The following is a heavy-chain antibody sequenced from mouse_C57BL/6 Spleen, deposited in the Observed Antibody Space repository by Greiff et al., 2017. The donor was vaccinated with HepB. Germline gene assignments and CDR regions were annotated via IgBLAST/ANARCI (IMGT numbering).Heavy chain of an antibody. D-gene: IGHD1-1*01. Sequence: EVQLQQSGAELVRPGASVKLSCTASGFNIKDDYMHWVKQRPEQGLEWIGWIDPENGDTEYASKFQGKATITADTSSNTAYLQLSSLTSEDTAVYYCTTGYYYGSSLCAYWGQGTLVTVSA. J-gene: IGHJ3*01. CDR2: IDPENGDT. V-gene: IGHV14-4*01. CDR3: TTGYYYGSSLCAY. CDR1: GFNIKDDY.